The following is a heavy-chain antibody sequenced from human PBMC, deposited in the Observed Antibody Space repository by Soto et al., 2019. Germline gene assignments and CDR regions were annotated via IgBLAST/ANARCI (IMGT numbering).Heavy chain of an antibody. D-gene: IGHD3-3*01. CDR3: ARNPCLRFLDWSYDY. J-gene: IGHJ4*02. CDR2: IDWDDDK. CDR1: GFSFSTRGMC. V-gene: IGHV2-70*01. Sequence: GSGPTLVNPSQTLTLTCTFSGFSFSTRGMCVSWIRQPPGKALEWLALIDWDDDKYYSPSLRTRLTISKDTSKNQVVLRMTNMDPVDTATYYCARNPCLRFLDWSYDYWGQGLLVTVSS.